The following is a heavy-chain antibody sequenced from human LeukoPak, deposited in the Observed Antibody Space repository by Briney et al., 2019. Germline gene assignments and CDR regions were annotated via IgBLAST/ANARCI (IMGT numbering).Heavy chain of an antibody. D-gene: IGHD3-22*01. Sequence: ASVKVSCKASGYTFTSYGISWVRQAPGQGLEWMGWISAYNGNTNYAQKLQGRVTMTTDTSTSTAYMELRSLRSDDTAVYYCARGDYYDSSGYTSVDYWGQGTLVTVSS. V-gene: IGHV1-18*01. CDR2: ISAYNGNT. J-gene: IGHJ4*02. CDR1: GYTFTSYG. CDR3: ARGDYYDSSGYTSVDY.